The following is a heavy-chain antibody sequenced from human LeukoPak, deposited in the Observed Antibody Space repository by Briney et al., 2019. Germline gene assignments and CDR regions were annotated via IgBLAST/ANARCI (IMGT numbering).Heavy chain of an antibody. D-gene: IGHD3-3*01. V-gene: IGHV1-69*05. CDR2: IIPIFGTA. J-gene: IGHJ4*02. CDR3: ARSPTIFGVVTYKIYFDY. CDR1: GGTFSSYA. Sequence: SVKVSCKASGGTFSSYAISGVRQAPGQGLEWMGGIIPIFGTANYAQKFQGRVTITTDESTSTAYMELSSLRSEDTAVYYCARSPTIFGVVTYKIYFDYWGQGTLVTVYS.